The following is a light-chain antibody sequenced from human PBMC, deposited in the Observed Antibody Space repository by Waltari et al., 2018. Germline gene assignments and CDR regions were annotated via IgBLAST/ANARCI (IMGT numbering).Light chain of an antibody. Sequence: EYVLTQSPGTLSLSPGERATLSCRASQSAASIYLAWYQQKPGQAPRLLIYGASNRATGIPDRFRGSGSGKYFTLTISRLEPEDFAVYYCQQYGDSPLYTFGRGTKLEIK. CDR2: GAS. J-gene: IGKJ2*01. CDR3: QQYGDSPLYT. CDR1: QSAASIY. V-gene: IGKV3-20*01.